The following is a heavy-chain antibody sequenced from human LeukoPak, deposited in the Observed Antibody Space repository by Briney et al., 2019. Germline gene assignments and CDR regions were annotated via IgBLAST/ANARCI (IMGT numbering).Heavy chain of an antibody. CDR1: GFTFSSSW. Sequence: GGSLRLSCVASGFTFSSSWMSWVRQGPGKGLEWVASINQDEIHYVDAVGGRFTISRDNAKNSLYLQMNSLRAEDTALYYCAKSRLRSRVRLVEPELWGQGTLVTVSS. D-gene: IGHD2-15*01. CDR3: AKSRLRSRVRLVEPEL. CDR2: INQDEI. V-gene: IGHV3-7*03. J-gene: IGHJ4*02.